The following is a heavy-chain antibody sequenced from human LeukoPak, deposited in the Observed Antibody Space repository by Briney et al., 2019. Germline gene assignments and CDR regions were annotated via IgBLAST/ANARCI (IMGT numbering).Heavy chain of an antibody. D-gene: IGHD5-24*01. J-gene: IGHJ4*02. CDR2: IKQDGSEK. V-gene: IGHV3-7*03. CDR3: ASIRWLQIGGIRRGYYFDY. CDR1: GFTFSSYW. Sequence: GGSLRLSCAASGFTFSSYWMSWVRQAPGKGLEWVANIKQDGSEKYYVDSVKGRFTISRDNAKNSLYLQMNSLRAEDTAVYYCASIRWLQIGGIRRGYYFDYWGQGTLVTVSS.